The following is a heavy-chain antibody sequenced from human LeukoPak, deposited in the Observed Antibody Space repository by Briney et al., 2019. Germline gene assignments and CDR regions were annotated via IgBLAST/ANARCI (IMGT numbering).Heavy chain of an antibody. Sequence: ASVKVSCKASGYTFTGYYMHWVRQAPGQGLEWMGWINPNSGGTNYAQKFQGRVTMTRDTSISTAYIELSRLRSDDTAVYYCARAPILWFGEGYAFDIWGQGTMVTVSS. CDR3: ARAPILWFGEGYAFDI. CDR1: GYTFTGYY. V-gene: IGHV1-2*02. D-gene: IGHD3-10*01. J-gene: IGHJ3*02. CDR2: INPNSGGT.